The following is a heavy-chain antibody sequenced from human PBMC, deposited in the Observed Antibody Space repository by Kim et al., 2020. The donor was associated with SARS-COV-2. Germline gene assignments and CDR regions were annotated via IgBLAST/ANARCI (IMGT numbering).Heavy chain of an antibody. D-gene: IGHD3-10*01. V-gene: IGHV3-15*01. CDR3: TTGAVRGNY. CDR2: IISIPDGGTT. Sequence: LSLTCAASGFTFSNAWMSWVRQAPGKGLEWVGRIISIPDGGTTDYAAPVKGRFTISRDDAKTTLYLQMNSLKSEDTAVYYCTTGAVRGNYWGQGTLVTVSS. J-gene: IGHJ4*02. CDR1: GFTFSNAW.